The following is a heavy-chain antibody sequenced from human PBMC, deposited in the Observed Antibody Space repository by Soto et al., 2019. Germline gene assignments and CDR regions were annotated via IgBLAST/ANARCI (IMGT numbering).Heavy chain of an antibody. Sequence: GGSLRLSCAVSGFTFSSSEMYWVRQAPGKGLEWISYIHPSGQPIFYADSVKGRFTISRDNANNSVFLQMNSLRAEDTAVYYCARRASRWGQGTMVTVSS. CDR3: ARRASR. V-gene: IGHV3-48*03. CDR2: IHPSGQPI. D-gene: IGHD1-26*01. CDR1: GFTFSSSE. J-gene: IGHJ3*01.